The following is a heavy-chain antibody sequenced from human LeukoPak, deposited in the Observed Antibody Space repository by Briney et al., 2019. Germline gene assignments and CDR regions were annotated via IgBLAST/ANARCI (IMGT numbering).Heavy chain of an antibody. CDR3: ARDYYDSIGYHRDAFDV. V-gene: IGHV3-11*01. CDR1: GFTFSDYY. J-gene: IGHJ3*01. Sequence: GGSLRLSCAASGFTFSDYYMSWIRQAPGKGLEWVSYISSSGRTIYYADSLKGRFTISRDNAKNSLYLQMNSLRAEDTAVYYCARDYYDSIGYHRDAFDVWGQGTLVTVSS. D-gene: IGHD3-22*01. CDR2: ISSSGRTI.